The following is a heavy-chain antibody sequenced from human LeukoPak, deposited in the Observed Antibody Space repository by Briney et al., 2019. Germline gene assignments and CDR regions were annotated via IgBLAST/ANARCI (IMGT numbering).Heavy chain of an antibody. V-gene: IGHV3-74*01. CDR2: INGDESST. CDR3: VRDGLGATSPRSDC. CDR1: GFTFSSYR. D-gene: IGHD5-12*01. Sequence: GGSLRLSCTASGFTFSSYRMHWVRQAPGKGLVGISRINGDESSTAYADSVKGRFTISRDNAKNTLYLQMNSLRAEDTAVYYCVRDGLGATSPRSDCWGQGTLVTVSS. J-gene: IGHJ4*02.